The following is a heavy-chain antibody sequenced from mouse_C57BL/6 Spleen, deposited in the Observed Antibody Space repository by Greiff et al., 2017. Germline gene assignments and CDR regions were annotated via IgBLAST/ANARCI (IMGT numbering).Heavy chain of an antibody. Sequence: QVQLQQPGAELVKPGASVKMSCKASGYTFTSYWITWVKQRPGQGLEWIGDIYPGSGSTNYNEKFKSKATLTVDTSTSTAYMQLSSLTSEDSAVYYCARPFYYGSHYAMDYWGQGTSVTVSS. CDR1: GYTFTSYW. J-gene: IGHJ4*01. CDR2: IYPGSGST. CDR3: ARPFYYGSHYAMDY. V-gene: IGHV1-55*01. D-gene: IGHD1-1*01.